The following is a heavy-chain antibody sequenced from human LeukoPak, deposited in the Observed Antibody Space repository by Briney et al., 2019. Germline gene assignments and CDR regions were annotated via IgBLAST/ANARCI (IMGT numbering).Heavy chain of an antibody. CDR2: IIPVLNIT. CDR1: GGTFSSSA. Sequence: SVKVSCKTSGGTFSSSAITWVRQAPGQGLEWMGRIIPVLNITTYAQKFQGRVTITADKSTSTAYMELSSLRSEDTAVYYCAREREMATPRVGYWGQGTLVTVSS. J-gene: IGHJ4*02. V-gene: IGHV1-69*04. D-gene: IGHD5-24*01. CDR3: AREREMATPRVGY.